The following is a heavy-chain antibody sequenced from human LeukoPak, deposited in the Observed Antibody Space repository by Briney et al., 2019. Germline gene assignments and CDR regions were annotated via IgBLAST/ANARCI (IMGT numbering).Heavy chain of an antibody. CDR3: ARFIVGATTADY. V-gene: IGHV1-8*01. CDR1: GYTFTSYD. Sequence: ASVKVSCKASGYTFTSYDINWVRQATGQGLEWMGWMNPNSGNTGYAQKLQGRVTMTTDTSTSTAYMELRSLRSDDTAVYYCARFIVGATTADYWGQGTLVTVSS. D-gene: IGHD1-26*01. J-gene: IGHJ4*02. CDR2: MNPNSGNT.